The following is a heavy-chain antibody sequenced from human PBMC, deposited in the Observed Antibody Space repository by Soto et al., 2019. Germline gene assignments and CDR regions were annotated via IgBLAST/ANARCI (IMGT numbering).Heavy chain of an antibody. Sequence: QVQLQQWGAGLLKPSETLSLTCAVYGGSVSSGSYYWSWIRQPPGKGLEWIGEMSHSGGSHFNTALKSRVTISVDTYNNQFSLKMSSVTAADTALYYCARVERGTATTVVDAFDIWGPGTMVTFSS. CDR1: GGSVSSGSYY. D-gene: IGHD1-1*01. CDR3: ARVERGTATTVVDAFDI. J-gene: IGHJ3*02. V-gene: IGHV4-34*01. CDR2: MSHSGGS.